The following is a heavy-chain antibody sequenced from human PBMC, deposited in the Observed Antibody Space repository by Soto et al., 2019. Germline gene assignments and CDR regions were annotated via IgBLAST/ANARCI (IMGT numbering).Heavy chain of an antibody. CDR2: IIGSGGNT. CDR1: GFTFSPYA. V-gene: IGHV3-23*01. Sequence: GGSLRLSCAASGFTFSPYAMNWVRQAPGEGLDWVSAIIGSGGNTYYADSVKGRFTISRDNYKNTLYLHMNSLRAEDTAAYYCAKGSGYDYYYPMDVWGQGTTVTVSS. J-gene: IGHJ6*02. CDR3: AKGSGYDYYYPMDV. D-gene: IGHD3-3*01.